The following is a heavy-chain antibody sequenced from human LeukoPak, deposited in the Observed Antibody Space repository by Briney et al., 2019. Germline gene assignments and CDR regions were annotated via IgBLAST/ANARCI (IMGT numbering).Heavy chain of an antibody. Sequence: GGSLRLSCAASGFTFSNYWMSWVRQAPGKGLEWVANIKGDGSEKYYVDFVKGRFTISRDNARNSLYLQMNSLRAEDTAVYYCASGRQLGYWGQGTLVTVSS. D-gene: IGHD6-13*01. CDR2: IKGDGSEK. J-gene: IGHJ4*02. CDR1: GFTFSNYW. CDR3: ASGRQLGY. V-gene: IGHV3-7*01.